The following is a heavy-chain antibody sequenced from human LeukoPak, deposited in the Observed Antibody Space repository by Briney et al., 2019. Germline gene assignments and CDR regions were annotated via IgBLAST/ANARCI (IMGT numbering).Heavy chain of an antibody. D-gene: IGHD6-19*01. CDR2: IKEDGSKK. CDR1: GFIFSRYW. V-gene: IGHV3-7*03. Sequence: QAGGSLRLSCAASGFIFSRYWMTWVRQAPGKGLEWVANIKEDGSKKNYVDSVKGRFTISRDNAKNSLYLQMSSLRAEDTAVYYCAGDTHSSSWYDHWGQGTLVTVSS. J-gene: IGHJ5*02. CDR3: AGDTHSSSWYDH.